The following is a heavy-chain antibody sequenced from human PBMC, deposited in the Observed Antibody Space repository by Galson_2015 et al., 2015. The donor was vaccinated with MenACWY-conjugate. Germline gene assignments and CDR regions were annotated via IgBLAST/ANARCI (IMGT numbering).Heavy chain of an antibody. D-gene: IGHD3-3*02. J-gene: IGHJ3*02. Sequence: SLRLSCAASGFNFNTYWMTWVRQAPGNGLEWVANIRGDGSVTHYADSVTGRFTISRDNTTNSLYLQKNSLRAEDTAAYYCARDLAPYISVWYDAFDIWGQGTMLIVSS. CDR3: ARDLAPYISVWYDAFDI. V-gene: IGHV3-7*03. CDR1: GFNFNTYW. CDR2: IRGDGSVT.